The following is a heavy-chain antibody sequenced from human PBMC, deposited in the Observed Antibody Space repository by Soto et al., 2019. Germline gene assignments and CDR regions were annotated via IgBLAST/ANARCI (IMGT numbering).Heavy chain of an antibody. CDR1: GFTFGSSA. D-gene: IGHD6-19*01. J-gene: IGHJ4*02. V-gene: IGHV1-58*01. Sequence: LVQSGPDVKKPGTSVKVSCKTSGFTFGSSAVQWVRQVRGQRLEWIGWIVVASGYSNVAQKFQDRVSLTRDLSTNTAFRELSSPTSEDSAMYYCAADVIGVAGDFDHWGQGPLVSVSS. CDR2: IVVASGYS. CDR3: AADVIGVAGDFDH.